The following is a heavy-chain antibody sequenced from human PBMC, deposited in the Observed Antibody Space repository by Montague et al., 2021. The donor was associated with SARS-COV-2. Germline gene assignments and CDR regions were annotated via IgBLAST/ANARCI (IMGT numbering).Heavy chain of an antibody. J-gene: IGHJ6*02. Sequence: TLSLTCTVSGGSIRSDGFYWNWIRQPAGKGLEWIGRIDASGTINYKPSLKSRVIISLDRSKNQFSLKLSSVIAADTAVYYCARSAFRYFDRPGMDVWGQGTTVTVSS. CDR2: IDASGTI. CDR1: GGSIRSDGFY. V-gene: IGHV4-61*02. CDR3: ARSAFRYFDRPGMDV. D-gene: IGHD3-9*01.